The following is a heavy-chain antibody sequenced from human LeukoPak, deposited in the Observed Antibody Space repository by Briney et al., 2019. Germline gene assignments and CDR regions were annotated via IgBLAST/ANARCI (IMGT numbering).Heavy chain of an antibody. CDR2: ISYDGSNR. V-gene: IGHV3-30*04. CDR1: GGTFSSYA. J-gene: IGHJ3*02. D-gene: IGHD3-10*01. Sequence: SCKASGGTFSSYAMHWVRQAPGKGLEWVAVISYDGSNRYYADSVKGRFTISRDNSKNTLYLQMNSLRAEDTAVYYCARDSGAFDIWGQGTMVTVSS. CDR3: ARDSGAFDI.